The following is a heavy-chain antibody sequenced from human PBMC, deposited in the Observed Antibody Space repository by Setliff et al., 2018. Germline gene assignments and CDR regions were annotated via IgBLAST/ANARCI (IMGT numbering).Heavy chain of an antibody. V-gene: IGHV3-7*01. Sequence: PGGSLRLSCAASGFTFSSDWMSWVRQAPGKGREWVANIKQDGSEKYYVDSLKCRFTISRDNAKNSLYRQMNSLRSEDTALYFCARSGDPKRAFERYLFDWGQGTLVTVSS. D-gene: IGHD1-1*01. CDR1: GFTFSSDW. CDR2: IKQDGSEK. J-gene: IGHJ4*02. CDR3: ARSGDPKRAFERYLFD.